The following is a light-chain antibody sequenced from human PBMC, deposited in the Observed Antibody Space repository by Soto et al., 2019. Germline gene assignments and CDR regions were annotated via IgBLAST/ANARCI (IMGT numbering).Light chain of an antibody. V-gene: IGKV3-20*01. Sequence: EIVLTQSPGTLSLSPGESATLSCRASQSVTSNFLAWYQQKPGQAPRRLIYGAFNSATGTPDRFSGSGSGTDFTLTITRLEPEDFAVYYCQQYGSSPLTFGGGTKVEIK. CDR1: QSVTSNF. CDR3: QQYGSSPLT. J-gene: IGKJ4*01. CDR2: GAF.